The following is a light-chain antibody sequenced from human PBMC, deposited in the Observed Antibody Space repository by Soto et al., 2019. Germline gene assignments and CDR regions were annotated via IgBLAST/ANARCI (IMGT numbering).Light chain of an antibody. J-gene: IGLJ2*01. Sequence: QSALTQPASVSGSPGQSITISCTGTSSDVGGYNYVSWYQQPPGKAPKLMIYDVSNRPSGVSNRFSGSKSGNTASLTISGRQAEDEADYYCRSYTSSSTLVVFGGGTQLTVL. CDR3: RSYTSSSTLVV. CDR1: SSDVGGYNY. CDR2: DVS. V-gene: IGLV2-14*01.